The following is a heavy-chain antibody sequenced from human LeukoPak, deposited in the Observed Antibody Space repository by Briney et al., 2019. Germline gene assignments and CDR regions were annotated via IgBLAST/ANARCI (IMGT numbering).Heavy chain of an antibody. D-gene: IGHD5-18*01. CDR2: IIPILGIA. V-gene: IGHV1-69*04. CDR1: GGTFSSYA. J-gene: IGHJ4*02. CDR3: ASGGGGYSYGAFDY. Sequence: ASVKVSCKASGGTFSSYAISWVRQAPGQGLEWMGRIIPILGIANYAQKFQGRVTITADKSTSTAYMELSSLRSEDTAVYYCASGGGGYSYGAFDYWGQGTLVTVSS.